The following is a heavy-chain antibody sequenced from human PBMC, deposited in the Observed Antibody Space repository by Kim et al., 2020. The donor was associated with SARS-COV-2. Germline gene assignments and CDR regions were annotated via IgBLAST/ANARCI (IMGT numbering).Heavy chain of an antibody. D-gene: IGHD5-12*01. CDR2: IYPGDSDT. CDR1: GYSFTSYW. V-gene: IGHV5-51*01. Sequence: GESLKISCKGSGYSFTSYWIGWVRQMPGKGLEWMGIIYPGDSDTRYSPSFQGQVTISADKSISTAYLQWSSLKASDTAMYYCARLGYVDIVAFPHGLDMDVWGQGTTVTVSS. J-gene: IGHJ6*02. CDR3: ARLGYVDIVAFPHGLDMDV.